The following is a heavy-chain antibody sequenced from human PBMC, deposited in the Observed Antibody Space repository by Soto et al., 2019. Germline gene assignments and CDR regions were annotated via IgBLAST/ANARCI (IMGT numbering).Heavy chain of an antibody. CDR2: IYPDDSDT. J-gene: IGHJ4*02. Sequence: GESLKISCKGSGYIFTNYWIGWVRQMPGKGLEWMGIIYPDDSDTRYSPSFQGQVTISADKSISTAYLQWSSLKASDTAMYYCERRPYYYDSSGPFDYWGQGTLVTVSS. V-gene: IGHV5-51*01. CDR1: GYIFTNYW. CDR3: ERRPYYYDSSGPFDY. D-gene: IGHD3-22*01.